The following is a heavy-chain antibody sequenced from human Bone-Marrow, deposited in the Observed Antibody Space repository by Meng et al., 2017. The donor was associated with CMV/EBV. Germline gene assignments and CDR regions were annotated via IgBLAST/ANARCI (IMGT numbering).Heavy chain of an antibody. CDR3: AKGGRYYYDSSGYYFYYYYGMDV. CDR1: GFTFSSYG. Sequence: GGSLRLSCAASGFTFSSYGMHWVRQAPGKGLEWVAFIRYDGSNKYYADSVKGRFTISRDNSKNTLYLQMNSLRAEDTAVYYCAKGGRYYYDSSGYYFYYYYGMDVWGQGTTATVSS. J-gene: IGHJ6*02. V-gene: IGHV3-30*02. CDR2: IRYDGSNK. D-gene: IGHD3-22*01.